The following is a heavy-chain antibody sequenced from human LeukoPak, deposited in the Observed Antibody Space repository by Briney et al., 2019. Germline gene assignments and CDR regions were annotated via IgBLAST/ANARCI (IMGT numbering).Heavy chain of an antibody. Sequence: ASVKVSCKASGYTFTSYYMHWVRQAPGQGLEWMGIINPSGGSTSYAQKFQGRVTMTRDTSTSTVYMELSSPRSEDTAVYYCARTYYYDSSGSDAFDIWGQGTMVTVSS. J-gene: IGHJ3*02. V-gene: IGHV1-46*01. CDR2: INPSGGST. D-gene: IGHD3-22*01. CDR1: GYTFTSYY. CDR3: ARTYYYDSSGSDAFDI.